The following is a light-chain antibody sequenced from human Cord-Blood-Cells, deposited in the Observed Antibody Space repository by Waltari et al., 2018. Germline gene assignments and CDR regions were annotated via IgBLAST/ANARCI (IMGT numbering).Light chain of an antibody. V-gene: IGLV2-11*01. J-gene: IGLJ3*02. CDR3: CSYAGSYTWV. Sequence: QSALTQPRSVSGSPGQSVTISCTGPSSDVGGYNYVSWYQQHPGKAPKLMIYEVSKRPSGVHDRCTGSKSGNTASLTISGLQTEDEADYDCCSYAGSYTWVFGGGTKLTVL. CDR2: EVS. CDR1: SSDVGGYNY.